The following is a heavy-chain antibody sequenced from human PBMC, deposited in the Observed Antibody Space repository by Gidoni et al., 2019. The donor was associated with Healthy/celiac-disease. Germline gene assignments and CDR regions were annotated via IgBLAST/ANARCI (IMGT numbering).Heavy chain of an antibody. CDR2: INAGNGNT. Sequence: QVQLVQSGAEVKKPGASVKVSCKASGYTFTSYAMHWVRQAPGQRLEWMGWINAGNGNTQYSQKFQGRVTIPRDTSASTAYMELSSLRSEDTAVYYCARGAPDCSGGSCGADYWGQGTLVTVSS. D-gene: IGHD2-15*01. J-gene: IGHJ4*02. CDR1: GYTFTSYA. V-gene: IGHV1-3*01. CDR3: ARGAPDCSGGSCGADY.